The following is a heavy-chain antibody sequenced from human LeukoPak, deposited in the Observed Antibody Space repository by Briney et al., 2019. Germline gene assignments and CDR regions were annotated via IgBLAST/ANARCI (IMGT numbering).Heavy chain of an antibody. CDR1: GFTFSYAW. Sequence: GGSLRLSCAASGFTFSYAWMSWVRQAPGKGLERLGSIKSKTDGGTTDYAAPVKGRFTISRDDSKNTLYLQMNSLKTEDTAVYYCTTGNSGYWGQGTLVTVSS. V-gene: IGHV3-15*01. CDR2: IKSKTDGGTT. D-gene: IGHD4-23*01. J-gene: IGHJ4*02. CDR3: TTGNSGY.